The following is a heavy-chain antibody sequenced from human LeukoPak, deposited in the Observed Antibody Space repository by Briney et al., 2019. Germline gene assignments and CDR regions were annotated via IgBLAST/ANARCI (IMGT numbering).Heavy chain of an antibody. CDR3: AREGSYRNWFDP. Sequence: PGGSLRLSCAASGFTLGGYWMTWLRQAPGKGLEWVANIKQEGSEKYYVDSVKGRFTISRDNAKNLLYLQMNSLRAEDTAVYYCAREGSYRNWFDPWGQGTLVTVSS. V-gene: IGHV3-7*05. CDR1: GFTLGGYW. J-gene: IGHJ5*02. D-gene: IGHD1-26*01. CDR2: IKQEGSEK.